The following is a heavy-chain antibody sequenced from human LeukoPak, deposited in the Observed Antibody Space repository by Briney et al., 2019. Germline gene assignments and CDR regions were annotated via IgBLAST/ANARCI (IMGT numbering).Heavy chain of an antibody. CDR2: IYTSGST. D-gene: IGHD2-15*01. CDR3: ARDTPGYCSGGSCRGYYMDV. Sequence: PSQTLSLTCTFSGGSISSGRYYWSWIRLPAGKGLEWIGRIYTSGSTNYNPSLKSRVTISVDTSKNQFSLKLSSVTAADTAVYYCARDTPGYCSGGSCRGYYMDVWGKGTTVTISS. V-gene: IGHV4-61*02. J-gene: IGHJ6*03. CDR1: GGSISSGRYY.